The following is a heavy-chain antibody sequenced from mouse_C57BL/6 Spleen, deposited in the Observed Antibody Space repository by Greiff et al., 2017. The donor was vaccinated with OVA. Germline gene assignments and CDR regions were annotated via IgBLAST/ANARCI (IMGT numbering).Heavy chain of an antibody. CDR3: TRAMVRGSYLDY. V-gene: IGHV14-4*01. D-gene: IGHD2-2*01. CDR2: IDPENGDT. J-gene: IGHJ2*01. Sequence: EVQLQQSGAELVRPGASVKLSCTASGFNIKDDYMHWVKQRPEQGLEWIGWIDPENGDTEYASKFQGKATITADTSSNTAYLQLSSLTSEDTAVYYCTRAMVRGSYLDYWGQGTTLTVSS. CDR1: GFNIKDDY.